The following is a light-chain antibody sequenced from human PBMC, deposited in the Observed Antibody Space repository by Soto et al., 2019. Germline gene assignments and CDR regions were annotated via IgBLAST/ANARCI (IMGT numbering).Light chain of an antibody. CDR3: CSYAGRYTQYV. CDR1: SSDVGGYNY. Sequence: QSVLTQPRSVSGSPGQSITISCTGTSSDVGGYNYVSWYRQHPGKAPKLMIYDVSKRPSGVPDRFSGSKSGNTASLTISGLQAEAEADEYCCSYAGRYTQYVFGAGTKVTVL. CDR2: DVS. V-gene: IGLV2-11*01. J-gene: IGLJ1*01.